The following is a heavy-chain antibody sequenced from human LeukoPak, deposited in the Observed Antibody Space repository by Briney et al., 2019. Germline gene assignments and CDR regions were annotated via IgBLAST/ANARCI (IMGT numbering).Heavy chain of an antibody. CDR2: SSYSGST. V-gene: IGHV4-61*01. D-gene: IGHD6-13*01. CDR3: ARVGAAAGTLDAFDI. CDR1: GGSVTSGSYY. Sequence: SETLSLTCAVSGGSVTSGSYYWNWIRQPPGKGLDWIGYSSYSGSTNYNPSLKSRVTISVDTSKNQFSLKLSSVTAADTAVYYCARVGAAAGTLDAFDIWGQGTMVTVSS. J-gene: IGHJ3*02.